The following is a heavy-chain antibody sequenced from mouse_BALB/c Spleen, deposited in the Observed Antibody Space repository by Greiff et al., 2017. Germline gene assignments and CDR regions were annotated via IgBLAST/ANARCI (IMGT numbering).Heavy chain of an antibody. Sequence: VQLQQSGAELARPGASVKLSCKASGYTFTSYWMQWVKQRPGQGLEWIGAIYPGDGDTRYTQKFKGKATLTADKSSSTAYMQLSSLASEDSAVYYCARERNYYYGAWFADWGQGTLVTVSA. CDR1: GYTFTSYW. V-gene: IGHV1-87*01. D-gene: IGHD1-1*01. J-gene: IGHJ3*01. CDR3: ARERNYYYGAWFAD. CDR2: IYPGDGDT.